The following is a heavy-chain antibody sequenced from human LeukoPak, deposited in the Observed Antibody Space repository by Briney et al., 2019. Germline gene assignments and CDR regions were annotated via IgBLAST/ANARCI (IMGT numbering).Heavy chain of an antibody. CDR1: GYTFTSYF. D-gene: IGHD4-17*01. CDR3: ARDSSDYVDDDY. Sequence: ASAWNSSKASGYTFTSYFPHWVRQAPGQGLDWMGIINPSGGSTSYAQKFQGRVTMTRDTSTSTVYMELSSLRSEDTAVYYCARDSSDYVDDDYWGQGTLVTVSS. V-gene: IGHV1-46*01. CDR2: INPSGGST. J-gene: IGHJ4*02.